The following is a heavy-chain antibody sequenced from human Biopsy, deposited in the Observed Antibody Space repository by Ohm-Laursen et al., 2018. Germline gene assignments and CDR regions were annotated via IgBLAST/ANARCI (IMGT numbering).Heavy chain of an antibody. Sequence: GTLSLTCTLSGASVRSHFLTWIRQPPGKGLQWIGSISNSGTTNSSPSLKSRVNISLHTSKNQLSLKLTFVTAADTAVYYCARLSTLFGVADFTDDWGQGTLVTVSS. D-gene: IGHD3-3*01. CDR1: GASVRSHF. J-gene: IGHJ4*02. CDR3: ARLSTLFGVADFTDD. V-gene: IGHV4-59*08. CDR2: ISNSGTT.